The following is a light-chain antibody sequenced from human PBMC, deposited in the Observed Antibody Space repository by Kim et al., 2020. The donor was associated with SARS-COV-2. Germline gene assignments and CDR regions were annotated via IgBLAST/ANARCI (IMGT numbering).Light chain of an antibody. V-gene: IGKV3-15*01. CDR1: QSVGSN. J-gene: IGKJ1*01. CDR3: QQYDDWPPWT. Sequence: EIVMTQSPATLSVSPGERATLSCRASQSVGSNVAWYQQKPGQAPRLLIYGASTRATDIPARFSGSGSGTEFTLIISSLQSEELADYFCQQYDDWPPWTFGQGTKVEIK. CDR2: GAS.